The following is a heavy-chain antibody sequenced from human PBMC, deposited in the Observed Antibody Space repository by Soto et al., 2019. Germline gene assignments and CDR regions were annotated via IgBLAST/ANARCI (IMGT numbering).Heavy chain of an antibody. J-gene: IGHJ2*01. Sequence: EVQLVESGGGLVQPGGSLRLSCAASGFRFSSYSMNWVAQAPGKGPEWVSYIDHSSSSVRNVDSVEGRFTISRDNAKDSLSLQMNSLRVEDTAMYYCAVGIAVARGYFDLWGRGTLVTVSS. D-gene: IGHD6-19*01. CDR3: AVGIAVARGYFDL. CDR1: GFRFSSYS. CDR2: IDHSSSSV. V-gene: IGHV3-48*04.